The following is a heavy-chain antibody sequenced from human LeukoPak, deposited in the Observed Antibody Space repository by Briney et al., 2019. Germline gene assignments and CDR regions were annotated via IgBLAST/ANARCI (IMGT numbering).Heavy chain of an antibody. CDR3: ARRSQAGGTGIGY. Sequence: ASVKLSCNASGYTFTRYDINCVRHATGQGLVCMGWMKPNSGNTGYAQKFQGRVTMTRNTSISTAYMELSSLRSEDTAVYYCARRSQAGGTGIGYWGQGTLVTASS. J-gene: IGHJ4*02. D-gene: IGHD6-19*01. CDR1: GYTFTRYD. V-gene: IGHV1-8*01. CDR2: MKPNSGNT.